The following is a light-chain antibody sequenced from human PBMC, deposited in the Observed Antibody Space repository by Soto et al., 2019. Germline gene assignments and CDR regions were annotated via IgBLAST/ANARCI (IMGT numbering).Light chain of an antibody. CDR3: SSYADNNNYV. J-gene: IGLJ1*01. Sequence: QSALTQPPSASGSPGQSVTISCTGTSSDVGAYNFVSWYQQHPGKAPKVMIYEVTKRPSGVPDRFSGSKSGNTASLTVSGLQAEDEADYYCSSYADNNNYVFGTGTKVTVL. CDR2: EVT. V-gene: IGLV2-8*01. CDR1: SSDVGAYNF.